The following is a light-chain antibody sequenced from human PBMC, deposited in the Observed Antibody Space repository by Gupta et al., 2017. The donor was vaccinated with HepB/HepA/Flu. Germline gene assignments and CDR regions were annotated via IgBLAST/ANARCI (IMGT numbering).Light chain of an antibody. CDR3: LQDTNWPET. Sequence: EIVMTQSPPTLSLSPGERATLPSRASQSVSSNLAWYQQKPGQAPRLLIYGASTRATGIPARFSGSGSGTDFTLTISRLQSEDFAVYYCLQDTNWPETFGQGTKLEIK. CDR1: QSVSSN. V-gene: IGKV3-15*01. CDR2: GAS. J-gene: IGKJ1*01.